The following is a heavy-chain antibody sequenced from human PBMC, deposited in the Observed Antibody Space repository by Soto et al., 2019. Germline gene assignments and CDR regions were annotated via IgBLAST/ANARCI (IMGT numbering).Heavy chain of an antibody. CDR1: GGSISSSSYY. J-gene: IGHJ5*02. CDR2: IYYSGST. Sequence: QLQLQESGPGLVKPSETLSLTCTVSGGSISSSSYYWGWIRQPPGKGLEWIGSIYYSGSTYYNPSLKSRVTIAVDTSKNQFSLKLSSVTAADTAVYYCATGRIPAAIGWFDPWGQGTLVTVSS. D-gene: IGHD2-2*02. CDR3: ATGRIPAAIGWFDP. V-gene: IGHV4-39*01.